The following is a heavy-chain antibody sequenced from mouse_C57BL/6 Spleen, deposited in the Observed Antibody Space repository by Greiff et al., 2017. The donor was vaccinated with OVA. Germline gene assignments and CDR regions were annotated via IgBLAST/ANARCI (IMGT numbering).Heavy chain of an antibody. CDR3: ARDDYDRGYAMDY. Sequence: EVQRVESGGGLVKPGGSLKLSCAASGFTFSDYGMHWVRQAPEKGLEWVAYISSGSSTIYYADTVKGRFTISRDNAKHTLFLQMTRLRSEDTAMYYCARDDYDRGYAMDYWGQGTSVTVSS. CDR2: ISSGSSTI. CDR1: GFTFSDYG. D-gene: IGHD2-4*01. V-gene: IGHV5-17*01. J-gene: IGHJ4*01.